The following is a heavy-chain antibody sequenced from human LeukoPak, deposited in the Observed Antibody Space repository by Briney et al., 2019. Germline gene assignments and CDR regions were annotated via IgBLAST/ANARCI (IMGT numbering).Heavy chain of an antibody. CDR2: INPNNGDT. V-gene: IGHV1-2*02. J-gene: IGHJ4*02. D-gene: IGHD3-9*01. CDR1: GYIFTTYF. Sequence: ASVKVSCKASGYIFTTYFIHWVRQAPGQGLEWMGWINPNNGDTNYVQKFQGRVTMTRDTSISTAYMELTRLRCDGTSVYYCAREGGYDILTGYQDYWGQGTLVTVSS. CDR3: AREGGYDILTGYQDY.